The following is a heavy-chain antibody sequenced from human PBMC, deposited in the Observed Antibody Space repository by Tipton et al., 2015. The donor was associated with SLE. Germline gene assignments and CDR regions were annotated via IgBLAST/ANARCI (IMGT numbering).Heavy chain of an antibody. V-gene: IGHV4-34*01. J-gene: IGHJ3*02. CDR1: GGSFSGYY. Sequence: TLSLTCAVYGGSFSGYYWSWIRQPPGKGLEWIGEINHSGSTNYNPSLKSRVTISVDTSKNQFSLKLSSVTAADTAVYYCARDRNDLDAFDIWGQGTMVTVSS. CDR2: INHSGST. CDR3: ARDRNDLDAFDI.